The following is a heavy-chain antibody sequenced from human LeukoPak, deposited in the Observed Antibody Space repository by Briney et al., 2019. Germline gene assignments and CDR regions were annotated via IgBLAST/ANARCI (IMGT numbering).Heavy chain of an antibody. Sequence: GGSLRLSCAASGFTFSSYGMHWVRQAPGKGLEWVAVISNDGSNRYYADSVKGRFTISRDNSKNTLYLQMNSLRAEDTAVYYCARVPWSSVTILDYWGQGTLVTVSS. CDR3: ARVPWSSVTILDY. V-gene: IGHV3-30*03. J-gene: IGHJ4*02. CDR1: GFTFSSYG. D-gene: IGHD3-10*01. CDR2: ISNDGSNR.